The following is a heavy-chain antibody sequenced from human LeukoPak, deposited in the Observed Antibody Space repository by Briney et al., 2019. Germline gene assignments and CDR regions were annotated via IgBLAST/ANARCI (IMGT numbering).Heavy chain of an antibody. J-gene: IGHJ6*02. V-gene: IGHV4-59*12. D-gene: IGHD3-10*01. CDR1: GGSISSYY. CDR2: IYYSGST. Sequence: SETLSLTCTVSGGSISSYYWSWIRQPPGKGLEWIGYIYYSGSTNYNPSLKSRVTISVDTSKNQFSLKLSSVTAADTAVYYCARGPKMVRGVIIYYYGMDVWGQGTTVTVSS. CDR3: ARGPKMVRGVIIYYYGMDV.